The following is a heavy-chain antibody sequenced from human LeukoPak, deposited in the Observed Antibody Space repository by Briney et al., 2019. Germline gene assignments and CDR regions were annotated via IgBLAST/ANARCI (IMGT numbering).Heavy chain of an antibody. J-gene: IGHJ4*02. CDR1: GYTFTSYG. Sequence: ASVKVSCKASGYTFTSYGISWVRQAPGQGLEWMGWISAYNGNTNYAQKFQGRVTITADKSTSTAYMELSSLRSEDTAVYYCARAQNGDLDYWGQGTLVTVSS. V-gene: IGHV1-18*01. D-gene: IGHD4-17*01. CDR2: ISAYNGNT. CDR3: ARAQNGDLDY.